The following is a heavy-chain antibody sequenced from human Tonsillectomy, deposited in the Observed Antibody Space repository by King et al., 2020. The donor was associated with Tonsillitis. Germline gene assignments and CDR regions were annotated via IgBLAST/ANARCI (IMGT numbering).Heavy chain of an antibody. V-gene: IGHV5-51*01. CDR3: AGQREGYSSGWFYFDH. J-gene: IGHJ4*02. CDR2: IYPGDSDT. D-gene: IGHD6-19*01. Sequence: VQLVESGAEVKKPGESLKISCKGSGYSFSTYWIGWVRQMPGKGLEWMGIIYPGDSDTRYSPSFQGQVTISADKSISTAYLQWSSLKASDTAMYYCAGQREGYSSGWFYFDHWGQGTLVTVSS. CDR1: GYSFSTYW.